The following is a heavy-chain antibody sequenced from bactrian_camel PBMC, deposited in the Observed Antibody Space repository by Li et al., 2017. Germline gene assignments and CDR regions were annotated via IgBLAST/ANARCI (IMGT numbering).Heavy chain of an antibody. V-gene: IGHV3-2*01. CDR3: ATLGGMTAIQALGVHFGH. CDR2: VLSDGSNT. J-gene: IGHJ4*01. D-gene: IGHD3*01. Sequence: HVQLVESGGGLVQPGGSLRLSCAASGFTFSSYYLNWVRQAPGKALEWVSSVLSDGSNTWYVDSVKGRFTISRDNAANMVWLQMNNLEPGDTGVYFCATLGGMTAIQALGVHFGHWGQGTQVTVS. CDR1: GFTFSSYY.